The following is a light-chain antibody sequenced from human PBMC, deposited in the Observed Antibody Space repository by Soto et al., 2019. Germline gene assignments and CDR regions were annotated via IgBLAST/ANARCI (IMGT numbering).Light chain of an antibody. Sequence: EIVMTQSPVTLSVSPGDRATLSCRASQSVSSNLAWYQQKPGQAPSLLIYGAFTRATGIPXRFSGTGSGTEFTLTISSLQSEDFALYYCQXYNDWPLTXGQGTKVDI. V-gene: IGKV3-15*01. CDR2: GAF. J-gene: IGKJ1*01. CDR1: QSVSSN. CDR3: QXYNDWPLT.